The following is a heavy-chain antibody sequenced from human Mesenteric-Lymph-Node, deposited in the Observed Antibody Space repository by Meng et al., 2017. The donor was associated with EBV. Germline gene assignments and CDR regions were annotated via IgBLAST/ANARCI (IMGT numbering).Heavy chain of an antibody. J-gene: IGHJ4*02. D-gene: IGHD3-10*01. Sequence: QVELGASGGGVAQPGRSLGLSCAASGITFNSYAMHWVRQAPGKGLEWVGVISYDGSNSYYADSVKGRFTFSRDNSKNTLYLQMNSLRPEDTAVYYCVIDRSPFGELWFFDYWGQGTLVTVSS. V-gene: IGHV3-30-3*01. CDR3: VIDRSPFGELWFFDY. CDR1: GITFNSYA. CDR2: ISYDGSNS.